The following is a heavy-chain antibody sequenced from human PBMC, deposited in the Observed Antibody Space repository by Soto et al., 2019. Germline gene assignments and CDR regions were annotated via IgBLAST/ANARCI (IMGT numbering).Heavy chain of an antibody. CDR1: GGSIRSRNYY. J-gene: IGHJ6*02. V-gene: IGHV4-39*01. CDR3: ASGRNVDTDDGMDV. Sequence: SESLCLTCTLCGGSIRSRNYYRGWIRQPPGKGLEWIGSIYYSGSTYYNPSLKSRVTISVDTSKNQFSLKLSSVTAADTAVYYCASGRNVDTDDGMDVWGQGT. D-gene: IGHD5-18*01. CDR2: IYYSGST.